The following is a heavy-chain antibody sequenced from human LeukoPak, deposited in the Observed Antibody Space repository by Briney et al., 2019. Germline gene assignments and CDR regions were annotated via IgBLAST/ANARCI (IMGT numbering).Heavy chain of an antibody. J-gene: IGHJ6*02. V-gene: IGHV4-59*01. CDR3: ARERVVVVPAATQNYYYYGMDV. CDR2: IYYSGST. CDR1: GGSISSYY. Sequence: SETLSLTCTVSGGSISSYYWSWIRQPPGKGLEWIGYIYYSGSTNYNPSLKSRVTISVDTSKNQFSLKLSSVTAADTAVYDCARERVVVVPAATQNYYYYGMDVWGQGTTVTVSS. D-gene: IGHD2-2*01.